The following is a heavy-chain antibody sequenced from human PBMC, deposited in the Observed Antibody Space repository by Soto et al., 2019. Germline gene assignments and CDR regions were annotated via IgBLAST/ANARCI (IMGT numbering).Heavy chain of an antibody. J-gene: IGHJ4*02. V-gene: IGHV3-48*03. D-gene: IGHD2-2*01. CDR1: GFTFSSYE. CDR3: ATDIVVVPAPIDY. CDR2: ISSSGSTI. Sequence: QPGGSLRLSCAASGFTFSSYEMNWVRQAPGKGLEWVSYISSSGSTIYYADSVKGRFTISRDNAKNSLYLQMNSLRAEDTAVYYCATDIVVVPAPIDYWGQGNLVTVSS.